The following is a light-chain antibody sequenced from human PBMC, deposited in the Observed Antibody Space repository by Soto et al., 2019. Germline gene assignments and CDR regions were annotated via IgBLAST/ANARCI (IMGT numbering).Light chain of an antibody. CDR2: GSS. CDR3: QQYITSPYT. CDR1: QTLSSAY. V-gene: IGKV3-20*01. J-gene: IGKJ2*01. Sequence: EVVLTQSPGTLSLSPGEGATLSCRVSQTLSSAYLAWYQQKPGQAPRLLISGSSIRATGIPGRFSGGGSGTDFTLTITRLEPEDFAVYYCQQYITSPYTFGQGTKLEIK.